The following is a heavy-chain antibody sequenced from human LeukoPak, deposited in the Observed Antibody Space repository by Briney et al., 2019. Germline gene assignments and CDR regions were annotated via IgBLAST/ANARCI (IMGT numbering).Heavy chain of an antibody. Sequence: GGSLRLSCTASGFTFSSYWMHWVRQAPGKGLVWVSHTNSDGSRTSYADSAKGRFTISRDNAKNTLYLQMNSLRAGDTAVYYCVRDPGRSGSTPWGQGTLVTVSS. D-gene: IGHD1-26*01. CDR3: VRDPGRSGSTP. V-gene: IGHV3-74*01. CDR2: TNSDGSRT. CDR1: GFTFSSYW. J-gene: IGHJ5*02.